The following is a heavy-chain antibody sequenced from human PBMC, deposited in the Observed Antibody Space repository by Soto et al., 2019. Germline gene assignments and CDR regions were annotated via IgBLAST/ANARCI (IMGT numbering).Heavy chain of an antibody. CDR2: ISPYNGET. V-gene: IGHV1-18*04. J-gene: IGHJ5*02. CDR3: RRERSPAWLDP. Sequence: QVQLMQSGAEVKEPGASVKVSCKASGYTFTSYTISWVRQAPGHGLEWMGWISPYNGETKYAQNLQDRVTMTTDTSTSTAYMELRILRSDDTAVYYCRRERSPAWLDPWGQGPLVTVSS. CDR1: GYTFTSYT.